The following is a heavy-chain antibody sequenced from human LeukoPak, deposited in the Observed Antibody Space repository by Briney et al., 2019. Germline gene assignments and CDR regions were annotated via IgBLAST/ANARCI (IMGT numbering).Heavy chain of an antibody. CDR1: GVSFSTYY. CDR2: IYYSGST. CDR3: ARSIDSSILYFDY. V-gene: IGHV4-59*05. D-gene: IGHD6-13*01. J-gene: IGHJ4*02. Sequence: SETLSLTCTVFGVSFSTYYWTWIRQPAGKGPEWIGSIYYSGSTHYNPSLKSRVTISVDTSKNQFSLKLSSVTAADTALYYCARSIDSSILYFDYWGQGTLVTVSP.